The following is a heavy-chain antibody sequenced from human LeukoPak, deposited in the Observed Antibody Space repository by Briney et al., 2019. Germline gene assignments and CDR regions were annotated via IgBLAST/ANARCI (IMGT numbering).Heavy chain of an antibody. D-gene: IGHD1-14*01. CDR3: ATFSGAHHKTFDS. J-gene: IGHJ4*02. Sequence: GGSLRLSCAASGLTFRNYWMSWVRQAPGKGLEWVANIKQDGSDKFYADSVNGRFTISRDNAKNSLYLQMNTLRAEDTAIYYCATFSGAHHKTFDSWGQGTLVTVSS. CDR2: IKQDGSDK. CDR1: GLTFRNYW. V-gene: IGHV3-7*01.